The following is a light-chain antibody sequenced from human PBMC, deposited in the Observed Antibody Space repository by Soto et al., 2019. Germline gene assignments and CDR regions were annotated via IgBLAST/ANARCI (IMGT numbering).Light chain of an antibody. CDR3: QQYNNWPPLT. V-gene: IGKV3-15*01. CDR2: DAS. Sequence: EIVMTQSPATLSVSPGERATLSCRASQSVSSNLAWYQLKPGQTPRLLIHDASTRATGIPARFSGSGSGTEFTLTISSLQSEDFALYYCQQYNNWPPLTFGGGTKVEIK. J-gene: IGKJ4*01. CDR1: QSVSSN.